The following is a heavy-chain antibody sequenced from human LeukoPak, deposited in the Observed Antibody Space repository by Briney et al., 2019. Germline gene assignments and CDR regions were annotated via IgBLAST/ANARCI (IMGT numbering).Heavy chain of an antibody. Sequence: SETLSLTCTVSGGSISSGDYYWSWIRQPPGKGLEWIGYIYYSGSTYYNPSLKSRVTISVDTSKNQFSLKLSSATAADTAVYYCARVDLDYFDYWGQGTLVTVSS. D-gene: IGHD3-9*01. CDR1: GGSISSGDYY. V-gene: IGHV4-30-4*01. CDR3: ARVDLDYFDY. CDR2: IYYSGST. J-gene: IGHJ4*02.